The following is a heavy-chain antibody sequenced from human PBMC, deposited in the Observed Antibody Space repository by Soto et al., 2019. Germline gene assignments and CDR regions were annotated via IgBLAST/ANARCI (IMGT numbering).Heavy chain of an antibody. V-gene: IGHV1-46*03. CDR2: INPSGGST. D-gene: IGHD3-3*01. J-gene: IGHJ6*03. CDR1: GYTFPSYY. CDR3: AREYYDFWSGYYNPSGYYYYYMDV. Sequence: ASVQVSCKASGYTFPSYYMHWVRQAHGQGLEWMGIINPSGGSTSYAQKFQGRVTMTRDTSTSTVYMELSSLRSEDTAVYYCAREYYDFWSGYYNPSGYYYYYMDVRGKGTTVTVSS.